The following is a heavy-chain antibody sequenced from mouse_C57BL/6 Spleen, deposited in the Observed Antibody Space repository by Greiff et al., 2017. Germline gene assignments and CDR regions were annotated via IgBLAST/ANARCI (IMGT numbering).Heavy chain of an antibody. D-gene: IGHD1-1*01. CDR2: IYPGSGNT. CDR3: AREGLLHYFDY. Sequence: QAQLQQSGAELVRPGASVKLSCKASGYTFTDYYINWVKQRPGQGLEWIARIYPGSGNTYYNEKFKGKATLTAEKSSSTAYMQLSSLTSEDSAVYFCAREGLLHYFDYWGQGTTLTVSS. V-gene: IGHV1-76*01. J-gene: IGHJ2*01. CDR1: GYTFTDYY.